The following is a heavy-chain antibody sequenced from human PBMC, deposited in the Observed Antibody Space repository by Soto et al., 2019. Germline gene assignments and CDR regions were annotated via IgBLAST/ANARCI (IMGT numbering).Heavy chain of an antibody. Sequence: SETLSLTCTVSSGSISSTSYYWAWIRQPPGKGLEWIGAIYYDGTTYYTESLKSRVSISVDTSKNQFSLQLNSVTPEDTAVYYCARVEYTESEYYHGMDVWGQGTTVTVSS. D-gene: IGHD2-2*02. J-gene: IGHJ6*02. CDR2: IYYDGTT. CDR1: SGSISSTSYY. CDR3: ARVEYTESEYYHGMDV. V-gene: IGHV4-39*01.